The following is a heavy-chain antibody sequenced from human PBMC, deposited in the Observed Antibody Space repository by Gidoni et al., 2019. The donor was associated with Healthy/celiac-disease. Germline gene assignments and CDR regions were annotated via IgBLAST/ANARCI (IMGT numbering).Heavy chain of an antibody. CDR2: INHSGST. V-gene: IGHV4-34*01. J-gene: IGHJ6*03. Sequence: QVQLQQWGAGLLKPSQTLSLTCAVYGGSFSGYYWSWIRQRPGKGLEWIGEINHSGSTNYNPSLKSRVTISVDTSKNQFSLKLSSVTAADTAVYYCARGVSRGHYYYYYMDVWGKGTTVTVSS. CDR1: GGSFSGYY. D-gene: IGHD6-25*01. CDR3: ARGVSRGHYYYYYMDV.